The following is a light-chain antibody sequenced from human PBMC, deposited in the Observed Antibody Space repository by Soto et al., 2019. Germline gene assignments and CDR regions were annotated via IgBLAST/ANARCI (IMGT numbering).Light chain of an antibody. J-gene: IGLJ1*01. CDR3: SSYTSSSTRV. Sequence: LTRPAYGSVAAGQWITISRIGTSSDVGRCNYVSWYQQHPGQAPRLMIYDVNNRPSGVSNRFSGSKSDNTASLTISGLQAEDEADYYCSSYTSSSTRVFGTGTKVTVL. CDR2: DVN. CDR1: SSDVGRCNY. V-gene: IGLV2-14*01.